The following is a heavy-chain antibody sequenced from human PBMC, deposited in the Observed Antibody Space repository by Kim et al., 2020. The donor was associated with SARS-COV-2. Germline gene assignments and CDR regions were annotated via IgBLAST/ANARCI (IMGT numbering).Heavy chain of an antibody. J-gene: IGHJ4*02. Sequence: YNPSLKSRVTISVDTSKNQFSLKLSSVTAADTAVYYCARGLAVAGTDFDYWGQGTLVTVSS. D-gene: IGHD6-19*01. V-gene: IGHV4-34*01. CDR3: ARGLAVAGTDFDY.